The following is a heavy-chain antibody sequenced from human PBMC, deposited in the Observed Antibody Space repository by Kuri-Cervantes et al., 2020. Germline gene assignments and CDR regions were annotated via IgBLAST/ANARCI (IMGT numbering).Heavy chain of an antibody. CDR3: ARGGSGSYYVVGSLSDY. CDR1: GFTFSSYA. CDR2: ISGSGGST. D-gene: IGHD1-26*01. Sequence: GESLKISCAASGFTFSSYAMSWVRQAPGKGLEWVSAISGSGGSTYYADSVKGRFTISRDNAKNSLYLQMNSLGAEDTAVYYCARGGSGSYYVVGSLSDYWGQGTLVTVSS. J-gene: IGHJ4*02. V-gene: IGHV3-23*01.